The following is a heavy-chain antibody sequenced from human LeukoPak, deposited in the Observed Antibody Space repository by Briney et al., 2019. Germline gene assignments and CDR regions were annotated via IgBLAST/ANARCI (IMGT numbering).Heavy chain of an antibody. CDR3: AKDLDTTPNTMIVGGDAFDI. Sequence: PGGSLRLSCAASGFTFDDYAMHWVRQAPGKGPEWVSGISWNSGSIVYADSVKGRFTISRDNAKNSLYLQMNSLRAEDTALYYCAKDLDTTPNTMIVGGDAFDIWGQGTMVTVSS. V-gene: IGHV3-9*01. D-gene: IGHD3-22*01. J-gene: IGHJ3*02. CDR1: GFTFDDYA. CDR2: ISWNSGSI.